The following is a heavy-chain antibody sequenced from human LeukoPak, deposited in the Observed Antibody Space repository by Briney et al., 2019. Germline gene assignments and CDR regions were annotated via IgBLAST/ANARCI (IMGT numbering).Heavy chain of an antibody. J-gene: IGHJ4*02. CDR2: INHSGST. CDR1: GGSFSGYY. V-gene: IGHV4-34*01. Sequence: SETLSLTCAVYGGSFSGYYWSWIRQPPGKGLEWIGEINHSGSTNYNPSLKSRVTISVDTSKNQFSLKLSSVTVADTAVYYCARDEYCSGGSCYSGGGFDYWGQGTLVTVSS. D-gene: IGHD2-15*01. CDR3: ARDEYCSGGSCYSGGGFDY.